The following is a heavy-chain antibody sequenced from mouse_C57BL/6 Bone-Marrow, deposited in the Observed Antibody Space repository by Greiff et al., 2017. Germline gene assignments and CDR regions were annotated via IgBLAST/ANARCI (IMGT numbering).Heavy chain of an antibody. CDR1: GYSFTDYY. CDR3: ARDGYYDY. V-gene: IGHV1-19*01. D-gene: IGHD2-3*01. J-gene: IGHJ2*01. CDR2: INPYNGGT. Sequence: EVKLMESGPVLVKPGASVKMSCKASGYSFTDYYMNWVKQSHGKSLEWIGVINPYNGGTSYNQKFKGKATLTVDKSSSTAYMELNSLTSEDSAVYYCARDGYYDYWGQGTTLTVSS.